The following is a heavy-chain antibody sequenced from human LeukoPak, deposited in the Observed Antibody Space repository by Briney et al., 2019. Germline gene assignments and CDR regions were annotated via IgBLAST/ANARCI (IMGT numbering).Heavy chain of an antibody. CDR1: GGSITSGGLY. V-gene: IGHV4-31*03. D-gene: IGHD3-16*02. CDR3: ARASHLGDLSSGY. Sequence: SETLSLTCTASGGSITSGGLYWSWIRQHPGKGLEWIGYISYSGTTYYNPSLKSRVSISLGTSKNQFSLQLSSVTATDTAVYYCARASHLGDLSSGYWGQGTLVTVSS. CDR2: ISYSGTT. J-gene: IGHJ4*02.